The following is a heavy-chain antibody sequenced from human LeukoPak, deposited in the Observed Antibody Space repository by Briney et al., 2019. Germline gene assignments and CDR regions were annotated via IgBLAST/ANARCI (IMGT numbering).Heavy chain of an antibody. J-gene: IGHJ6*02. CDR1: AGSISSFY. Sequence: SETLSLTCTVSAGSISSFYWSWIRQPPGKGLEWIGEINHSGSTNYNPSLKSRVPISVDTSKHQFSLKLSSVTAADTAVYYCARGKTVRRGSYGYYYYYGMDVWGQGTTVTVSS. CDR3: ARGKTVRRGSYGYYYYYGMDV. CDR2: INHSGST. D-gene: IGHD1-26*01. V-gene: IGHV4-34*01.